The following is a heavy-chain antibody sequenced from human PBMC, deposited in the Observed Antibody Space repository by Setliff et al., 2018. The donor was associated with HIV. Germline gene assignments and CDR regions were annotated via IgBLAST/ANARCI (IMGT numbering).Heavy chain of an antibody. D-gene: IGHD3-22*01. Sequence: SETLSLTCTFSDDSINSYYCAWIRQPAGKRLQLIGRIHTSGSINYNPSLRSRVFLSVDPSKNQCSLKVHSLTAADTAAYYCARAGYYFPYFDYWGQGILVTVSS. CDR2: IHTSGSI. CDR1: DDSINSYY. CDR3: ARAGYYFPYFDY. V-gene: IGHV4-4*07. J-gene: IGHJ4*02.